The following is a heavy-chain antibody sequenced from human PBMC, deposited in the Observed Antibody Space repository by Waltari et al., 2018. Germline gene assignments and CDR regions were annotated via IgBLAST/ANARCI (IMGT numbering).Heavy chain of an antibody. CDR1: GFTFSNYI. V-gene: IGHV3-21*01. J-gene: IGHJ4*02. CDR2: ISSGSSYI. D-gene: IGHD2-15*01. Sequence: EVQLVESGGALVRPGGSLRLSCTASGFTFSNYIMNWVRQPPGKGLEWVSSISSGSSYIYYADSVKGRFTISRDNAKNSLYLQMNSLRVEDTAVYYCAREWGVMVGTAGFYFDYWGQGALVTVSS. CDR3: AREWGVMVGTAGFYFDY.